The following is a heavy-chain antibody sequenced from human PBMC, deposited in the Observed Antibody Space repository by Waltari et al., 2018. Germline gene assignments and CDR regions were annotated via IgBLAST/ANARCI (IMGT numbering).Heavy chain of an antibody. CDR3: ARDLRS. CDR1: GGSISSSSYY. J-gene: IGHJ4*02. Sequence: QLQLQESGPGLVKPSETLSLTCTVSGGSISSSSYYGGWIRQPPGKGLEWIGSIYYSRSTYDTPSLKSRVTISVDTSKNQFSLKLGSVTAADTAVYYCARDLRSWGQGTLVTVSS. D-gene: IGHD4-17*01. V-gene: IGHV4-39*07. CDR2: IYYSRST.